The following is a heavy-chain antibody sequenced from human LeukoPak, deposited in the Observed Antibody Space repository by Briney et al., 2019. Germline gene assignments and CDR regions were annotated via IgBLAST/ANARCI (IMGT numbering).Heavy chain of an antibody. J-gene: IGHJ4*02. CDR2: IYYSGST. CDR3: ARSEMAYYYDSSGYAFDY. CDR1: GGSISSYY. Sequence: SETLSLTCTVSGGSISSYYWSWIRQPPGKGLEWIGYIYYSGSTNYNPSLKSRVTISVDTSKNQFSLKLSSVTAADTAVYYCARSEMAYYYDSSGYAFDYWGQGTLVTVS. V-gene: IGHV4-59*08. D-gene: IGHD3-22*01.